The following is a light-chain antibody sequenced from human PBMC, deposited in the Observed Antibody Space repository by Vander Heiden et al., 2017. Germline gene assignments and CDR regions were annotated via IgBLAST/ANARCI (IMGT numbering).Light chain of an antibody. V-gene: IGLV2-14*01. J-gene: IGLJ1*01. CDR1: SSALGYHDH. CDR3: CSYTRSSTLV. CDR2: EVS. Sequence: QSDVTPPASVSGSPGESITISCTGPSSALGYHDHVSWYQQHPGKGRKVISYEVSKRPSGVSNRFSGSKSGNTASLTISGLQAEDDADYYCCSYTRSSTLVFGTGTKVTAL.